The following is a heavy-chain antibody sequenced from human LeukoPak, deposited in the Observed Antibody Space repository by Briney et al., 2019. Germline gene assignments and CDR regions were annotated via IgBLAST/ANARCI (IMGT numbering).Heavy chain of an antibody. J-gene: IGHJ3*02. CDR2: ISGSGGST. D-gene: IGHD6-13*01. V-gene: IGHV3-23*01. Sequence: PGGSLRLSCAASGFTFSSYAMSWVRQAPGKGLEWVSAISGSGGSTYYADSVKGRFTISRDNSKNTLYLQMNSLRAEDTAVYYCARDLGHFSSSWYSDAFDIWGQGTMVTVSS. CDR1: GFTFSSYA. CDR3: ARDLGHFSSSWYSDAFDI.